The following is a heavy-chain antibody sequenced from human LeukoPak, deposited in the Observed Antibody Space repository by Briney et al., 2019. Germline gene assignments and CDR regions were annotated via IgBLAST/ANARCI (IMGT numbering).Heavy chain of an antibody. J-gene: IGHJ5*02. CDR3: AKDRRGGNRRADSWFDP. CDR1: GFTFSSYG. V-gene: IGHV3-23*01. Sequence: PGGSLRLSCAASGFTFSSYGMSWVRQAPGKGLEWVSAISGSGGSTYYADSVKGRFTISRDNSKNTLYLQMNSLRAEDTAVYYCAKDRRGGNRRADSWFDPWGQGTLVTVSS. CDR2: ISGSGGST. D-gene: IGHD4-23*01.